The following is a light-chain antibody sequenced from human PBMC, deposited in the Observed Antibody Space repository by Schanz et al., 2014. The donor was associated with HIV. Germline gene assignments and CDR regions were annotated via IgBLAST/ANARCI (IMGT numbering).Light chain of an antibody. V-gene: IGLV2-8*01. CDR1: SSDVGGYNY. CDR2: EVS. J-gene: IGLJ1*01. Sequence: QSALTQPPSASGSPGQSVTISCTGTSSDVGGYNYVSWYQQHPGKAPKLMIYEVSERPSGVPDRFSGSKSGNTASLTVSGLQADDEADYYCQSYDKSLSGPYVFGGGTKLTVL. CDR3: QSYDKSLSGPYV.